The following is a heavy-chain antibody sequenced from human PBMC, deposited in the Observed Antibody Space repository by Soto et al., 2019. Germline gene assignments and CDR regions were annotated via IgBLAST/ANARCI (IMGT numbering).Heavy chain of an antibody. CDR3: ARVPSPDIVATECY. J-gene: IGHJ4*02. V-gene: IGHV1-2*02. D-gene: IGHD5-12*01. CDR1: GHTFTGYY. CDR2: INPNSGGT. Sequence: ASVKVSCKDSGHTFTGYYMHWVRQAPGQGLEWMGWINPNSGGTSYGQKFQGRVTMTRDTSISTAYMELSRLGSDDTAVYYCARVPSPDIVATECYWGQGTLVTVSS.